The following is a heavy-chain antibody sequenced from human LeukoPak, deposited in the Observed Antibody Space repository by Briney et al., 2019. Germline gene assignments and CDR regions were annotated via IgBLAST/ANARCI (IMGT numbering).Heavy chain of an antibody. Sequence: ASVKVSCKASGGTFSSYAISWVRQAPGQGLEWMGGIIPIFGTANYAQKFQGRVTITTDESTSTAYMELSSLRSEDTAVYYCARDIGAYYDFWSGLLDPWGQGTLVTVSS. D-gene: IGHD3-3*01. CDR1: GGTFSSYA. J-gene: IGHJ5*02. CDR3: ARDIGAYYDFWSGLLDP. CDR2: IIPIFGTA. V-gene: IGHV1-69*05.